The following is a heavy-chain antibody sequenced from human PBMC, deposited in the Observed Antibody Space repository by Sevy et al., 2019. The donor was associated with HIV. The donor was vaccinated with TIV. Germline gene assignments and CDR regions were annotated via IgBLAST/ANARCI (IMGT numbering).Heavy chain of an antibody. CDR1: GIIFTTSG. J-gene: IGHJ6*02. CDR3: AKDFTGYNGMDV. D-gene: IGHD3-9*01. Sequence: GESLKISCAVSGIIFTTSGMHWVRQAPGKGLEWVAVISYDGRNKFHGDSVKGRFTISRDNSKNILYLQMNSLRVEDTAVYYCAKDFTGYNGMDVWGQGTMVTVSS. CDR2: ISYDGRNK. V-gene: IGHV3-30*18.